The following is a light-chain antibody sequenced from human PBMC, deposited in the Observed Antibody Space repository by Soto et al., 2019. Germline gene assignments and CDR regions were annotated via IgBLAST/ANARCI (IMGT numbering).Light chain of an antibody. CDR1: RSDVGGYIL. CDR2: EGS. V-gene: IGLV2-23*01. J-gene: IGLJ2*01. Sequence: QSVLTQPASVSGSPGQSITISCTGTRSDVGGYILDSWYQQHPGKAPKLMIYEGSKRPSGVSNRFSGSKSANTASLTISGLQAEDEAHYYCCSSVGSDTYVIFGGATKLTVL. CDR3: CSSVGSDTYVI.